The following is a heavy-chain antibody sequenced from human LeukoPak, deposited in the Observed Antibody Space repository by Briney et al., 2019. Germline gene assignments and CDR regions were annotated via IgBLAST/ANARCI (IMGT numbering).Heavy chain of an antibody. D-gene: IGHD3-22*01. CDR1: GFTFSSYG. V-gene: IGHV3-33*01. CDR2: IWYDGSDK. Sequence: GGSLRLSCEASGFTFSSYGMHWVRQARDKGLEWVAVIWYDGSDKYYADSVKGRFSISRDNSKNTLYLQMNSLRAEDTAVYYCARELPPVVNFYFDSWGQGTLVTVSS. J-gene: IGHJ4*02. CDR3: ARELPPVVNFYFDS.